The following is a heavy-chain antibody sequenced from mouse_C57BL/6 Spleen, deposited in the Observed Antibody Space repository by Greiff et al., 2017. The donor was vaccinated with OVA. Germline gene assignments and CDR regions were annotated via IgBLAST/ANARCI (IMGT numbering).Heavy chain of an antibody. Sequence: EVQLQQSGAELVKPGASVKLSCTASGFNIKDYYMHWVKQRTEQGLEWIGRIDPEDGETKYDPKFQGKATITADTSSNTAYLQLSSLTSEDTAVDCCARSTTVVAHFDYWGQGTTLTVSS. V-gene: IGHV14-2*01. D-gene: IGHD1-1*01. CDR2: IDPEDGET. CDR3: ARSTTVVAHFDY. CDR1: GFNIKDYY. J-gene: IGHJ2*01.